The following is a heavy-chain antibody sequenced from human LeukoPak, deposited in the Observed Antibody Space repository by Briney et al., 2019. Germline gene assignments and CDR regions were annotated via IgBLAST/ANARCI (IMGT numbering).Heavy chain of an antibody. Sequence: GGSLRLSCAASGFSFSAHPMNWVRQAPGKGLEWVSSISSSGTYIYYADSLQGRFTISRDNANNSLSLQMNSLRAEDTAVYYCTREGSYYDFWSGDYSAFYYYYYMDVWGKGTTVTVSS. J-gene: IGHJ6*03. V-gene: IGHV3-21*01. CDR1: GFSFSAHP. D-gene: IGHD3-3*01. CDR3: TREGSYYDFWSGDYSAFYYYYYMDV. CDR2: ISSSGTYI.